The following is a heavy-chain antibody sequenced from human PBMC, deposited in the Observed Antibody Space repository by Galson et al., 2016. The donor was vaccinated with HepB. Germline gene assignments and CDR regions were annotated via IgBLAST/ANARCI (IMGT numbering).Heavy chain of an antibody. J-gene: IGHJ4*02. CDR2: DSVHGGRK. CDR3: AKRHEYCPPVGCSVDD. CDR1: GFPFNNRG. D-gene: IGHD2/OR15-2a*01. V-gene: IGHV3-30*18. Sequence: SLRLSCAASGFPFNNRGMPWVRQAPGKGLEWVAADSVHGGRKFYADSVKGRFTISRDNSNNMLFLQMNSLRADDTAVYYCAKRHEYCPPVGCSVDDWGQGTLVSVSS.